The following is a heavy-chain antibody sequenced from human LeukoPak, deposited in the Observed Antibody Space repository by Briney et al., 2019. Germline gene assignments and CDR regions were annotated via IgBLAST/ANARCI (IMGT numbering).Heavy chain of an antibody. Sequence: GGSLRLSCAASGFTFSTYWMSWVRQAPGKGLEWVSTISGSGDSTYYADFVKGRFTISRDNSKNTLYLQMNSLRAEDTAVYYCAKASQTGVITQYYYYYYMDVWGKGTTVTVSS. J-gene: IGHJ6*03. CDR1: GFTFSTYW. CDR3: AKASQTGVITQYYYYYYMDV. D-gene: IGHD3-22*01. V-gene: IGHV3-23*01. CDR2: ISGSGDST.